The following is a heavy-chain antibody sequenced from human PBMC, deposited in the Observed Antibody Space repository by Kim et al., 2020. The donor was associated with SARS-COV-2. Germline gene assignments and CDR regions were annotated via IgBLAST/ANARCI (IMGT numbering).Heavy chain of an antibody. V-gene: IGHV3-21*01. Sequence: DSVKGRFTISRDNAKNSLYLQMNSLRAEDTAVYYCARARHSGSYYGGFDYWGQGTLVTVSS. CDR3: ARARHSGSYYGGFDY. J-gene: IGHJ4*02. D-gene: IGHD1-26*01.